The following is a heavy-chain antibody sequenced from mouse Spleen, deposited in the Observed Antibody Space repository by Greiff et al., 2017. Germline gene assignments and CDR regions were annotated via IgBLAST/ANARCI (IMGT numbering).Heavy chain of an antibody. CDR1: GFTFSSYG. J-gene: IGHJ3*01. D-gene: IGHD2-1*01. V-gene: IGHV5-6-3*01. CDR3: AREGNYLFAY. Sequence: EVKGVESGGGLVQPGGSLKLSCAASGFTFSSYGMSWVRQTPDKRLELVATINSNGGSTYYPDSVKGRFTISRDNAKNTLYLQMSSLKSEDTAMYYCAREGNYLFAYWGQGTLVTVSA. CDR2: INSNGGST.